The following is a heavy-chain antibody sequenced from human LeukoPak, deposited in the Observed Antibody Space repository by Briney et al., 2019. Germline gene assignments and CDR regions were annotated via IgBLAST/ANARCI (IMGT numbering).Heavy chain of an antibody. CDR2: IRPDGSAK. D-gene: IGHD2-15*01. Sequence: GGSLRLSCAASGFTFSSYWMTWVRQAPGKGLEWVANIRPDGSAKYYVDSVKGRFTISRDNTKNTLYLQMNSLRAEDTAVYYCARSRGGSWALDIWGQGTMVTVSS. CDR1: GFTFSSYW. CDR3: ARSRGGSWALDI. J-gene: IGHJ3*02. V-gene: IGHV3-7*02.